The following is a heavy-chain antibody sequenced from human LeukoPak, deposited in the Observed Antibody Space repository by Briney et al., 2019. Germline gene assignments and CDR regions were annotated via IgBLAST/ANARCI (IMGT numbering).Heavy chain of an antibody. CDR2: IYYSGST. J-gene: IGHJ2*01. Sequence: SETLSLTCAVYGGSFSGYYWSWIRQPPGKGLEWIGYIYYSGSTNYNPSLKSRVTISVDTSKNQFSLKLSSVTAADTAVYYCARDLKLWYFDLWGRGTLVTVSS. V-gene: IGHV4-59*01. CDR1: GGSFSGYY. D-gene: IGHD3-9*01. CDR3: ARDLKLWYFDL.